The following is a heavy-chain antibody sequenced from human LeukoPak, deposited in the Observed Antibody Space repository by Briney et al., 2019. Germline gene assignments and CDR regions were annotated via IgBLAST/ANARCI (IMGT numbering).Heavy chain of an antibody. CDR3: AKDRRAGSYDY. D-gene: IGHD3-10*01. CDR1: GFTFSRNG. Sequence: GGTLRLSCAASGFTFSRNGMTWVRQAPGKGLEWVSAISGSGGSTYYADSVKGRFTISRDNSKNTLYLQMNSLRAEDTAVYYCAKDRRAGSYDYWGREPWSPSPQ. CDR2: ISGSGGST. J-gene: IGHJ4*02. V-gene: IGHV3-23*01.